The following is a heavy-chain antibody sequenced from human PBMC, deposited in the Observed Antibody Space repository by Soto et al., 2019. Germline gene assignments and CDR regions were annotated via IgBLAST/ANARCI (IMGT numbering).Heavy chain of an antibody. CDR3: ARAGVGATPYYYSGMDV. CDR1: GGSISSGGYS. CDR2: IYHSGST. J-gene: IGHJ6*02. Sequence: QLQLQESGSGLVKPSQTLSLTCAVSGGSISSGGYSWSWIRQPPGKGLEWIGYIYHSGSTYYNPSLKSRVTISVDRSKNQFALKLSSVTAADTAVYYCARAGVGATPYYYSGMDVWGQGTTVTVSS. D-gene: IGHD1-26*01. V-gene: IGHV4-30-2*01.